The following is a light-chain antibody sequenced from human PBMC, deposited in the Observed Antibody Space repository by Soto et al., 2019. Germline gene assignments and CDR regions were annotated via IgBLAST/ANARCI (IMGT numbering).Light chain of an antibody. CDR3: QKYESVYLK. CDR2: AAS. Sequence: DIQMTQSPSSLSASIADRVTITCRASQGIDNYLAWYQQRPGKVPKLLIYAASTLQSGVPSRFSGSGSGTDFTLTISSLQPEYVATYYWQKYESVYLKCSGGTKVYIK. CDR1: QGIDNY. V-gene: IGKV1-27*01. J-gene: IGKJ4*02.